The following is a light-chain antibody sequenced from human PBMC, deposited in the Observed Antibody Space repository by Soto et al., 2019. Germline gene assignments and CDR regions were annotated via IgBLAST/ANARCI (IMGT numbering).Light chain of an antibody. V-gene: IGKV3-20*01. Sequence: EIVLTQSPGTLSLSPGERATLSCRTSQSISSNYLAWYQQKPGQAPRLLIYGTSSRATVIPDRFSGSGSQTDFTLTISRLEPEYFAVYYCQQYGISPWTFGQGTKVEIK. CDR1: QSISSNY. CDR2: GTS. J-gene: IGKJ1*01. CDR3: QQYGISPWT.